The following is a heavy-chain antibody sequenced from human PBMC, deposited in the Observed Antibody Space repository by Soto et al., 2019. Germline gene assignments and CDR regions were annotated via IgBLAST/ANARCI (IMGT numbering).Heavy chain of an antibody. CDR1: GYTFTSYD. D-gene: IGHD7-27*01. CDR3: AIPGVDYYGMDV. J-gene: IGHJ6*02. Sequence: QVQLVQSGAEVKKPGASVKVSCKASGYTFTSYDIHWVRQATGQGLEWMGWMNPNSGNTGYAQKFQGRVTMTRNTSISTAYMELSSLRAEDTAVYYCAIPGVDYYGMDVWGQGTTVTVSS. CDR2: MNPNSGNT. V-gene: IGHV1-8*01.